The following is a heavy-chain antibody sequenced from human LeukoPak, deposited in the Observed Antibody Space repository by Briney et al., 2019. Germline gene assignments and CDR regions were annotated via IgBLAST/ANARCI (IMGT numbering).Heavy chain of an antibody. CDR1: GGSISSGGYY. J-gene: IGHJ4*02. V-gene: IGHV4-31*03. Sequence: SQTLSLTCTVSGGSISSGGYYWSWIRQHPGKGLEWIGYIYYSGSTYYNPSLKSRVTISADTSKNQFSLKLSSVTAADTAVYYCARGRAARPRPFSYWGQGTLVTVSS. CDR2: IYYSGST. D-gene: IGHD6-6*01. CDR3: ARGRAARPRPFSY.